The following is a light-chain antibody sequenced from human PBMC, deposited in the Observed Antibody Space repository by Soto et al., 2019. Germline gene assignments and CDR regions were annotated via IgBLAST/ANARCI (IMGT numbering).Light chain of an antibody. Sequence: QSVLTQPPSASGSHGRSVTISCAGTINDVGGYNYVSWYQQHPGKVPQLMIYQVTKRPSGVPDRFSASKSDTTASLTISGLQAEDEGDYYCMSYAGGNRFVFGTGTKVTVL. CDR2: QVT. V-gene: IGLV2-8*01. CDR1: INDVGGYNY. CDR3: MSYAGGNRFV. J-gene: IGLJ1*01.